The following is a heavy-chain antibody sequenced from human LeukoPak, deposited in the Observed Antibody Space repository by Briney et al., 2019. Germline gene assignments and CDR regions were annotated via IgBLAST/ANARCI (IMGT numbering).Heavy chain of an antibody. V-gene: IGHV1-69*13. CDR1: GGTFSSYA. D-gene: IGHD4-23*01. J-gene: IGHJ4*02. Sequence: GASVKVSCKASGGTFSSYAISWVRQAPGQGLEWMGGIIPIFGTANYAQKFQGRVTITADESTSTAYMELSSLRSGDTPVYYCARASVVTPGFDYWGQGTLVTVSS. CDR3: ARASVVTPGFDY. CDR2: IIPIFGTA.